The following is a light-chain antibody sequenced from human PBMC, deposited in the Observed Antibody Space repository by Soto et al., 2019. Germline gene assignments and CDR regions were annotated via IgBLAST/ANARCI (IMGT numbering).Light chain of an antibody. Sequence: QSALTQPPSASGSPGQSVTISCTGTSSDVGGYNYVSWYQQHPGKAPKLMIYEVNKRPSGVPDRFSGSKSGNTASLTVSGLQAEDEADYYCCSYAGSNNLAVFGGGTKVTVL. V-gene: IGLV2-8*01. J-gene: IGLJ2*01. CDR3: CSYAGSNNLAV. CDR1: SSDVGGYNY. CDR2: EVN.